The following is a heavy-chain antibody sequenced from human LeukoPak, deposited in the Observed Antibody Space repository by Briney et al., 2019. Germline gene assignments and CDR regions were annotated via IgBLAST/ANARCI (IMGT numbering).Heavy chain of an antibody. J-gene: IGHJ4*02. CDR2: IYHSGST. D-gene: IGHD3-22*01. CDR1: GYFISRGYY. CDR3: ARDRSYYSDSSGHDY. Sequence: SETLSLTCTVSGYFISRGYYWDWIRQPPGKGLEWIGNIYHSGSTYYNPSLKNRVTISVDTSKNQFSLKLTSVTAADTAVYYCARDRSYYSDSSGHDYWGQGTLVTVSS. V-gene: IGHV4-38-2*02.